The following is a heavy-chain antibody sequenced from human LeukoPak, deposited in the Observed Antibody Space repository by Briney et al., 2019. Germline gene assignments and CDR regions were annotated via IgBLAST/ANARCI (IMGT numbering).Heavy chain of an antibody. J-gene: IGHJ3*02. CDR2: IYYSGST. CDR1: GGSISSGDYY. CDR3: ARDYGRDGYNLDAFDI. D-gene: IGHD5-24*01. V-gene: IGHV4-30-4*02. Sequence: PSETLSLTCTVSGGSISSGDYYWSWIRQPPGKGLEWIGYIYYSGSTYYNPSLKSRVTISVDTSKNQFSLKLSSVTAADTAVYYCARDYGRDGYNLDAFDIWGQGTMVTVSS.